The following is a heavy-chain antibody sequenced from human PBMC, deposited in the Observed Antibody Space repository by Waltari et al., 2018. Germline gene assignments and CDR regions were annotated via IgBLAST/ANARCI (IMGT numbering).Heavy chain of an antibody. CDR1: GGSLSSYY. Sequence: QVQLQESGPGLVKPSETLSLTCTVAGGSLSSYYRSWSRQPAGEGLEWIGRIYTSGCTNYTPSLKSRVTMSVDTSKNQFSLKLSSVTAPDTAVYYCARDQALRGYSYGIDYWGQGTLVTVSS. V-gene: IGHV4-4*07. D-gene: IGHD5-18*01. CDR2: IYTSGCT. CDR3: ARDQALRGYSYGIDY. J-gene: IGHJ4*02.